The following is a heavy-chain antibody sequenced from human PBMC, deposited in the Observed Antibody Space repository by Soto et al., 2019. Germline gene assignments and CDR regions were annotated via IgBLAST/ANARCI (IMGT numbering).Heavy chain of an antibody. Sequence: GSLRLSCAASGFTLSNAWMSWVRPAPEKGLEWIGRIKTNSDGGTVDYASPVKGRFTISRDDSKSMLYLDLNSLKTEDTGVYFCATVYCATTSCYAPFDYWGKGTLVTVSS. D-gene: IGHD2-2*01. CDR1: GFTLSNAW. CDR3: ATVYCATTSCYAPFDY. CDR2: IKTNSDGGTV. J-gene: IGHJ4*02. V-gene: IGHV3-15*01.